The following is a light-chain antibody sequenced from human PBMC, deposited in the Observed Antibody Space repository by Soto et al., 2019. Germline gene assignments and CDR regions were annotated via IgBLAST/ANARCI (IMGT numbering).Light chain of an antibody. CDR3: SSYAGSNNFV. Sequence: QSALTQPPSASGSPGQSVTISCTGTSRDVGANNNYVSWYQQHPGKAPKLMIYEVSKRPSGVPDRFAGSKSGNTASLTVSGLQAEDEADYYCSSYAGSNNFVFGTGTKVTVL. J-gene: IGLJ1*01. CDR1: SRDVGANNNY. CDR2: EVS. V-gene: IGLV2-8*01.